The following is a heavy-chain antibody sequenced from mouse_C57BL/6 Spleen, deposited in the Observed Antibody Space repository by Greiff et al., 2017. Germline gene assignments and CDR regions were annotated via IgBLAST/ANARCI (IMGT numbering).Heavy chain of an antibody. Sequence: VKLVESGGGLVKPGGSLKLSCAASGFTFSDYGMHWVRQAPEKGLEWVAYISSGSSTIYYADTVKGRFTISRDNAKNTLFLQMTSLRSEDTAMYYCARRYYDYAGYAMDYWGQGTSVTVSS. J-gene: IGHJ4*01. CDR3: ARRYYDYAGYAMDY. CDR1: GFTFSDYG. D-gene: IGHD2-4*01. V-gene: IGHV5-17*01. CDR2: ISSGSSTI.